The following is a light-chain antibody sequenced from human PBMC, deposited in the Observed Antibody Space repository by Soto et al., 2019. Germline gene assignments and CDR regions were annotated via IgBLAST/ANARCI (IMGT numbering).Light chain of an antibody. CDR1: QSVSSSY. V-gene: IGKV3-15*01. CDR2: DTS. CDR3: HHYNSWPYT. J-gene: IGKJ2*01. Sequence: EIVLTQSPGTLSLSPGERATLSCRASQSVSSSYLAWYQQKPGQAPRLLIYDTSTRAPGFPARFSGSGSGTEFTLTISSPQSEDFAVYYCHHYNSWPYTFGQGTKVDIK.